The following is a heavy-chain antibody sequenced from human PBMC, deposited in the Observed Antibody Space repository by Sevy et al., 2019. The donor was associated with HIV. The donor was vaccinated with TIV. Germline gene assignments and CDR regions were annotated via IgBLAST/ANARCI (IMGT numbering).Heavy chain of an antibody. V-gene: IGHV3-30-3*01. CDR1: GFTFSSYA. J-gene: IGHJ5*02. D-gene: IGHD2-15*01. Sequence: GGSLRLSCAASGFTFSSYAMHWVRQAPGKGLEWVAVISYDGSNKYYADSVKGRFTISRDNSKNTLNLQMNSLRAEDTAVYYCARDITVVTRYNWFDPWGQGTLVTVSS. CDR2: ISYDGSNK. CDR3: ARDITVVTRYNWFDP.